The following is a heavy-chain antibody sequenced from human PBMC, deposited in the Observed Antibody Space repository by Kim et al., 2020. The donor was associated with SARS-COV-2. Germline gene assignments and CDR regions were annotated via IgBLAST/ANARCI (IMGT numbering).Heavy chain of an antibody. CDR1: GFTFSSYA. CDR3: AKASYSGSYGDAFDI. D-gene: IGHD1-26*01. J-gene: IGHJ3*02. Sequence: GGSLRLSCAASGFTFSSYAMSWVRQAPGKGLEWVSAISGSGGSTYYADSVTGRFTISRDNSKNTLYLQMNSLRAEDTAVYYCAKASYSGSYGDAFDIWGQGTMVTVSS. CDR2: ISGSGGST. V-gene: IGHV3-23*01.